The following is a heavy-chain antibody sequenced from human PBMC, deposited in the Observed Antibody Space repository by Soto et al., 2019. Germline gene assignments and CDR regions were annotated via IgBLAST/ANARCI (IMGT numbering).Heavy chain of an antibody. D-gene: IGHD3-3*01. J-gene: IGHJ4*02. Sequence: SVKVSCKASGGTFSSYAINCVRQAPGQGLEWMGGIIPIFGTANYAQKFQGRVTITADESTSTAYMELSSLRSEDTAVYYCARDTETQDFWSGYSPYYFDYWGQGTLVTVSS. CDR3: ARDTETQDFWSGYSPYYFDY. CDR2: IIPIFGTA. CDR1: GGTFSSYA. V-gene: IGHV1-69*13.